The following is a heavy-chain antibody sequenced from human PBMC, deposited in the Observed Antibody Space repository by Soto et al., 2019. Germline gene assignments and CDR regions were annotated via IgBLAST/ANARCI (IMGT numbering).Heavy chain of an antibody. J-gene: IGHJ4*02. Sequence: EAQLLESGGGLVQPGGCLRLSCATSGFIFTDYAMTWFRQAPGQGLEWVSTINSGGRTYYADSVKGRFTISGDNSKNTLYLQMNSLRAEDTAIYYCAKGYTGDRGYDFFDYWGQGLLVTVSS. D-gene: IGHD5-12*01. V-gene: IGHV3-23*01. CDR2: INSGGRT. CDR3: AKGYTGDRGYDFFDY. CDR1: GFIFTDYA.